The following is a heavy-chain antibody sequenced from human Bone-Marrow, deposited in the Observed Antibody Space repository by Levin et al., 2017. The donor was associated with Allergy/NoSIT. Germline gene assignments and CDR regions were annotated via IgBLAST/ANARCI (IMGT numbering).Heavy chain of an antibody. CDR2: ISWNSGSI. V-gene: IGHV3-9*01. Sequence: SCAASGFTFDDYAMHWVRQAPGKGLEWVSGISWNSGSIGYADSVKGRFTISRDNAKNSLYLQMNSLRAEDTALYYCAKGRRDGYNAFDYWGQGTLVTVSS. D-gene: IGHD5-24*01. J-gene: IGHJ4*02. CDR1: GFTFDDYA. CDR3: AKGRRDGYNAFDY.